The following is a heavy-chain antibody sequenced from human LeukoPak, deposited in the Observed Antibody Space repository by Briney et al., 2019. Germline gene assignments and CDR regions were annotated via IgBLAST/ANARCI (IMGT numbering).Heavy chain of an antibody. J-gene: IGHJ4*02. D-gene: IGHD3-22*01. V-gene: IGHV3-23*01. CDR1: GFTFSTYG. CDR3: AKNSYYDSSGYSDY. Sequence: GRSLRLSCAASGFTFSTYGMTWVRQAPGKGPDWVSTIRDRGSSTYYADSVKGRFTTSRDNSKNTVYLQMNSLRAEDTAVYYCAKNSYYDSSGYSDYWGQGTLVTVSS. CDR2: IRDRGSST.